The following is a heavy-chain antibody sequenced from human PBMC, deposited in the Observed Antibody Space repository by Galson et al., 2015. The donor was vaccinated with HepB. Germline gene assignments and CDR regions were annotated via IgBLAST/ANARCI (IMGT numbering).Heavy chain of an antibody. CDR2: ISGSGGST. V-gene: IGHV3-23*01. CDR1: GFTFSSYA. D-gene: IGHD2-2*01. J-gene: IGHJ4*02. CDR3: AKTLGCSSTSCYEEVNN. Sequence: SLRLSCAASGFTFSSYAMSWVRQAPGKGLEWVSAISGSGGSTYYADSVKGRFTISRDNSKNTLYLQMNSLRAEDTAVYYCAKTLGCSSTSCYEEVNNWGQGTLVTVSS.